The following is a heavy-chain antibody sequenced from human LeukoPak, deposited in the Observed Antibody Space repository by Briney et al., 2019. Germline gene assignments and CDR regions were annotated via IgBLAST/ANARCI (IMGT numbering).Heavy chain of an antibody. CDR2: IYTSGST. CDR3: AGMVTSPYYYMDV. J-gene: IGHJ6*03. CDR1: GGSISSGSYY. Sequence: SQTLSLTCTVFGGSISSGSYYWSWIRQPAGKGLEWIGRIYTSGSTNYNPSLKSRVTISVDTSKNQFSLKLSSVTAADTAVYYCAGMVTSPYYYMDVWGKGTTVTVSS. V-gene: IGHV4-61*02. D-gene: IGHD5-18*01.